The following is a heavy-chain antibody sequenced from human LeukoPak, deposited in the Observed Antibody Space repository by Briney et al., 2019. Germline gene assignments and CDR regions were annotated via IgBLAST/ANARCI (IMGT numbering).Heavy chain of an antibody. V-gene: IGHV4-59*08. CDR1: GGSISSYY. CDR3: GGPPPRNTVNF. Sequence: SETLSLTCTVSGGSISSYYWSWIRQPPGKGLEWIAYISDIGSINYNPSLKSRVTISLDTSKNQFSLKLSSVTAADTAVYYWGGPPPRNTVNFWGQEPLVTVPS. CDR2: ISDIGSI. D-gene: IGHD2/OR15-2a*01. J-gene: IGHJ4*02.